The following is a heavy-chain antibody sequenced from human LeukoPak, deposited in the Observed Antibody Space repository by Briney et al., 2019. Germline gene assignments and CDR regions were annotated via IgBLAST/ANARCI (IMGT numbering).Heavy chain of an antibody. Sequence: TPSETLSLTCAVYGGSFSGYYWSWIRQPPGKGLEWIGEINHSGSTNYNPSLKSRVTISVDTSKNQFSLKLSSVTAADTAVYYCARARGLGSPARWYFDLWGRGTLVTVSS. D-gene: IGHD6-19*01. J-gene: IGHJ2*01. CDR2: INHSGST. CDR1: GGSFSGYY. CDR3: ARARGLGSPARWYFDL. V-gene: IGHV4-34*01.